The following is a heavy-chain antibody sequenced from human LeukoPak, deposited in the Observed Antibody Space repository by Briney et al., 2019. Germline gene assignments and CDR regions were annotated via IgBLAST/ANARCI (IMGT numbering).Heavy chain of an antibody. CDR1: GGSISSGDYY. CDR2: IHHSGST. D-gene: IGHD2-21*02. CDR3: ARENLEYCGGGCYSAVLDF. V-gene: IGHV4-31*03. J-gene: IGHJ4*01. Sequence: SETLSLTCTVSGGSISSGDYYWSWIRQHPGKGLEWIGYIHHSGSTYYNPSLKSRVTISVDRSKNQFSLNLSSVTAADTAVYYCARENLEYCGGGCYSAVLDFWGQGTLVTVSS.